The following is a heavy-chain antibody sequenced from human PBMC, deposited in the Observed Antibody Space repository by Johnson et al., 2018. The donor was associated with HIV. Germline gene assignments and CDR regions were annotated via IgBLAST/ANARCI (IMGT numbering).Heavy chain of an antibody. Sequence: QVQLVESGGGLVQPGGSLRLSCAASGFTFSSYGMHWVRQAPGKGLEWVAFIRDDRSNKYYADSVKGQFTTSRDNSKNTLDLQMNSLRAEDSAVYYRALTDYCDYPQRVPDAFDIWGQGTMVTVSS. V-gene: IGHV3-30*02. D-gene: IGHD4-17*01. J-gene: IGHJ3*02. CDR3: ALTDYCDYPQRVPDAFDI. CDR1: GFTFSSYG. CDR2: IRDDRSNK.